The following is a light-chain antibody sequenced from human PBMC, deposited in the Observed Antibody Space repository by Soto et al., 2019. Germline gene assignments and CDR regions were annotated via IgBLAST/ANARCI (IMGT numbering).Light chain of an antibody. CDR3: QQRSSWPPT. CDR2: GAS. J-gene: IGKJ5*01. V-gene: IGKV3-11*01. Sequence: EIMMTQSPQTPSLSPGEKVTPSCRASRSLSTNLAWYQQKPGQAPRLLIYGASTRATGVPARFSGSGSGTDFTLTISSLEPEDFAVYYCQQRSSWPPTFGQGTRLEIK. CDR1: RSLSTN.